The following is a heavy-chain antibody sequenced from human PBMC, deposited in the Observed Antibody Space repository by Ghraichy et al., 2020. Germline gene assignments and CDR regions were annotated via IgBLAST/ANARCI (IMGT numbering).Heavy chain of an antibody. CDR1: GLTFSSDW. V-gene: IGHV3-7*01. CDR3: ARYYDGSGHFDAFDI. D-gene: IGHD3-22*01. CDR2: INPDGSET. Sequence: LSLTCAASGLTFSSDWMTWVRQAPGKGLEWVANINPDGSETYYVDSVKGRFTISRDNTKNSLHLQMNSLRAEDTAVYYCARYYDGSGHFDAFDIWGQGTMVTVSS. J-gene: IGHJ3*02.